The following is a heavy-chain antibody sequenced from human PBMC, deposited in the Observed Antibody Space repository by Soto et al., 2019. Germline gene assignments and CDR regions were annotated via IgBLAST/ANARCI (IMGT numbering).Heavy chain of an antibody. CDR3: AKAVPTFLNWFGP. CDR2: ISNSGHIT. J-gene: IGHJ5*02. Sequence: GGSLRLSCAASGFTFSTYAMNWVRLAPGKGLEWISVISNSGHITFYADSVKGRFTISRDNSKNTLYLQMNNLRADDTAAYYCAKAVPTFLNWFGPWGLGA. CDR1: GFTFSTYA. V-gene: IGHV3-23*01. D-gene: IGHD2-2*01.